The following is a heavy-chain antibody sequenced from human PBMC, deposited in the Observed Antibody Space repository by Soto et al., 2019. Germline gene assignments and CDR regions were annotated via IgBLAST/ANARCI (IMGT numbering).Heavy chain of an antibody. Sequence: SETLSLTCAVSGGSISSGGYSWSWIRQPPGKGLEWIGYIYHSGSTYYNPSLKSRVTISVDRSKNQFSLKLSSVTAADTAVYYCARDTIGYCSGGSCYSSWFDPWGQGTLVTVSS. V-gene: IGHV4-30-2*01. CDR1: GGSISSGGYS. CDR3: ARDTIGYCSGGSCYSSWFDP. D-gene: IGHD2-15*01. J-gene: IGHJ5*02. CDR2: IYHSGST.